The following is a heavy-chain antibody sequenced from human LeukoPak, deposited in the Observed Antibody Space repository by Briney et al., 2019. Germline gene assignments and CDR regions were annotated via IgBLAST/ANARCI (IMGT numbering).Heavy chain of an antibody. CDR1: GFTFSSYE. CDR3: ARETAMVTGGFDY. D-gene: IGHD5-18*01. J-gene: IGHJ4*02. V-gene: IGHV3-21*01. CDR2: ISSSSSYI. Sequence: GGTLRLSCAASGFTFSSYEMNWVRQAPGKGLEWVSSISSSSSYIYYADSVKGRFTISRDNAKNSLYLQMNSLRAEDTAVYYCARETAMVTGGFDYWGQGTLVTVSS.